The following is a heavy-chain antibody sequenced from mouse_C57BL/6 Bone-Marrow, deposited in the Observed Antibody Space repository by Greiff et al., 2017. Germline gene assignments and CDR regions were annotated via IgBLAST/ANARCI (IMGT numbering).Heavy chain of an antibody. J-gene: IGHJ3*01. CDR2: IDPENGDT. D-gene: IGHD2-1*01. CDR3: TPIYYGNWAWFAY. V-gene: IGHV14-4*01. CDR1: GFNIKDDY. Sequence: EVQLQQSGAELVRPGASVKLSCTASGFNIKDDYMHWVKQRPEQGLEWIGWIDPENGDTEYASKFQGKATITADTSSNTAYLQLSSLTSEDTAVYYCTPIYYGNWAWFAYWGQGTLVTVSA.